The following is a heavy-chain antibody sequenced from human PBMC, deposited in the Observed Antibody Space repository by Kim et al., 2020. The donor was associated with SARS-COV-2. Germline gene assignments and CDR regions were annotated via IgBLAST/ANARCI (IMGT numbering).Heavy chain of an antibody. Sequence: GGSLRLSCAASGFTFSSYGFHWVRQAPGKGLEWVSAISGSGGSTYYADSVKGRFTISRDNSKNTLYLQMNSLRAEDTAVYYCAIQGLSVRGVINDAFDIWGQGTMVTVSS. CDR1: GFTFSSYG. CDR3: AIQGLSVRGVINDAFDI. V-gene: IGHV3-23*01. J-gene: IGHJ3*02. D-gene: IGHD3-10*01. CDR2: ISGSGGST.